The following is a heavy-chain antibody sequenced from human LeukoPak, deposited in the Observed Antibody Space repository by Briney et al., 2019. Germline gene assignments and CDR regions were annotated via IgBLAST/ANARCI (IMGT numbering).Heavy chain of an antibody. Sequence: GGSLRLSCAASGFTVSSNYMSWVRQAPGKGLEWVSVIYSGGSTYYADSVKGRFTISRDNSKNTLYLQMNSLRAEDTAVYYCAKGSIAAPFDYWGQGTLVTVSS. CDR1: GFTVSSNY. CDR3: AKGSIAAPFDY. D-gene: IGHD2-15*01. J-gene: IGHJ4*02. V-gene: IGHV3-66*01. CDR2: IYSGGST.